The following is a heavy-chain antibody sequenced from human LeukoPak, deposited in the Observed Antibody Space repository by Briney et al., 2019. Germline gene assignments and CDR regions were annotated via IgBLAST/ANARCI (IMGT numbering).Heavy chain of an antibody. CDR2: ISSSGSTI. CDR1: GFTFSSYE. J-gene: IGHJ4*02. D-gene: IGHD3-22*01. V-gene: IGHV3-48*03. CDR3: ARETYYYDSSGYLFDY. Sequence: PGGSLRLSCAASGFTFSSYEMNWVRQAPGKGLEWVSYISSSGSTIYYADSVKGRFTISRDNAKNSLYLQMNSLRAEDTAVYYCARETYYYDSSGYLFDYWGQGTLVSVSS.